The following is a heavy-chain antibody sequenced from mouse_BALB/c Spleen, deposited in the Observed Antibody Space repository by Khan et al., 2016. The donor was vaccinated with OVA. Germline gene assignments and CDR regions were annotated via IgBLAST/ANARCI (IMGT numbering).Heavy chain of an antibody. D-gene: IGHD3-1*01. J-gene: IGHJ4*01. Sequence: VQLQESGPELVRPGASVKISCKGSGYTFSDYAMHWVKQSHAKSLEWIGLISTYHGNTNYNQKFKGKATMTVDKSSSTAYMELARLTSEDSAIYYCASGVGGFDVMNYWGQGTSVTVSS. CDR3: ASGVGGFDVMNY. V-gene: IGHV1S137*01. CDR2: ISTYHGNT. CDR1: GYTFSDYA.